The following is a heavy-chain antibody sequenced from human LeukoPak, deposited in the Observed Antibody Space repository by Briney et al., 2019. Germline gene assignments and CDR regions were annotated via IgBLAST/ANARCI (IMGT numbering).Heavy chain of an antibody. D-gene: IGHD6-19*01. CDR3: ATGHSSGWFDY. CDR1: GGSISGDY. Sequence: PSETLSLTCTVPGGSISGDYWSWVRQPPGKGLEWIGYISYSASTNYNPSLKSGVSFSIDTYKNQFSLKLTSVSAADTAVYFCATGHSSGWFDYWGQGTLVSVSP. CDR2: ISYSAST. V-gene: IGHV4-59*01. J-gene: IGHJ4*02.